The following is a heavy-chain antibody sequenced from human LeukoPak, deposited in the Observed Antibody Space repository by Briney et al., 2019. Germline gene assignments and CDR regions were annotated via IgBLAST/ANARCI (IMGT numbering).Heavy chain of an antibody. V-gene: IGHV4-59*01. CDR3: ARAKWMTLDAFDI. CDR2: IYYSGST. J-gene: IGHJ3*02. Sequence: PLETLSLTCTVSGGSISSYYWSWIRQPPGKGLEWIGYIYYSGSTNYNPSLKSRVTISVDTSKNQFSLKLSSVTAADTAVYYCARAKWMTLDAFDIWGQGTMVTVSS. D-gene: IGHD2-2*03. CDR1: GGSISSYY.